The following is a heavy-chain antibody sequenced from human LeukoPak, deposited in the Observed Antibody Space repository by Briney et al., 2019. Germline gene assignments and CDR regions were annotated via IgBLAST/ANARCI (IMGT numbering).Heavy chain of an antibody. CDR3: ARAGQYYDSSGYYPRFDP. J-gene: IGHJ5*02. D-gene: IGHD3-22*01. Sequence: ASVKVSCKASGYTFTGYYMHWARQAPGQGLEWMGWINPNSGGTNYAQKFQGRVTMTRDTSISTAYMELSRLRSDDTAVYYCARAGQYYDSSGYYPRFDPWGQGTLVTVSS. CDR1: GYTFTGYY. CDR2: INPNSGGT. V-gene: IGHV1-2*02.